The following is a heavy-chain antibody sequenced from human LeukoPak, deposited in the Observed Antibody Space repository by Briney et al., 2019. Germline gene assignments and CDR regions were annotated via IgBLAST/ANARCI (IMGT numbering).Heavy chain of an antibody. CDR2: IYPGDSDT. CDR1: GYIFTSYW. CDR3: ARRGYGSGSYIDY. V-gene: IGHV5-51*01. D-gene: IGHD3-10*01. Sequence: GASLQISCKASGYIFTSYWIAWVRPLPGKGLEWMGIIYPGDSDTRYSPSFQGQVIISADKSISTANLQWSSLKASDTAMYYCARRGYGSGSYIDYWGQGTLVTVSS. J-gene: IGHJ4*02.